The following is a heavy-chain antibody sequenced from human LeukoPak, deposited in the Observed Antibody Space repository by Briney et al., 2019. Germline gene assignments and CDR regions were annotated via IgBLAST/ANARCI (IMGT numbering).Heavy chain of an antibody. Sequence: PGRSLRLSCAASGFTFRRYGMHWVRQAPGKGLEWVAVIWYDGSNKYYADAVKGRFTISRDNSKNTLYLQMNSLRAEDTAVYYCASPYYYGSGSSYGMDVWRQGTTVTVSS. CDR1: GFTFRRYG. CDR3: ASPYYYGSGSSYGMDV. V-gene: IGHV3-33*01. J-gene: IGHJ6*02. D-gene: IGHD3-10*01. CDR2: IWYDGSNK.